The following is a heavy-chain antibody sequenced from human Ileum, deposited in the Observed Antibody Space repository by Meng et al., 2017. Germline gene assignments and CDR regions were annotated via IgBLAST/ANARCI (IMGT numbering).Heavy chain of an antibody. V-gene: IGHV1-3*04. J-gene: IGHJ4*02. D-gene: IGHD3-9*01. Sequence: QVQRVQSGAAGKKPGAAGKVSGKASGYTFTRYAMHWVRQAPGQRLEWMGWINTGNGDAKYSQRFQGRVTITRDTSASTVYMELSSLRSEDTTVYYCARGHQNYDILTGSYWGQGTLVTVSS. CDR1: GYTFTRYA. CDR2: INTGNGDA. CDR3: ARGHQNYDILTGSY.